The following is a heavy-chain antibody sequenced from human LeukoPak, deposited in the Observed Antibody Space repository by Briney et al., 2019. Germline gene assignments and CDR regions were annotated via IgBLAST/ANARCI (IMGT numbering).Heavy chain of an antibody. CDR2: INSDGSSR. CDR3: ARDRGYSGDY. D-gene: IGHD1-26*01. CDR1: GFPLSSYW. J-gene: IGHJ4*02. Sequence: GSPRLYRAAPGFPLSSYWMHWVRPAPGKGLVWVSRINSDGSSRRYADSVKGRFTISRDNATNTLYLQMNSLRAEDTAVYYCARDRGYSGDYWGQGTLVTVSS. V-gene: IGHV3-74*01.